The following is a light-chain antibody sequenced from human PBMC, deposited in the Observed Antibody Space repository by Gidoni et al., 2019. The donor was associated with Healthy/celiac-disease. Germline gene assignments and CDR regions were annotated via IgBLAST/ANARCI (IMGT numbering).Light chain of an antibody. J-gene: IGLJ2*01. V-gene: IGLV1-51*01. CDR2: DNN. Sequence: QSVLTQPPSVSAAPGQKVTISCSGISSNIGNNYVSWYQQLPGTAPKLLIYDNNKRPSGIPDRFSGSKSGTSATLGITGLQTGDEADYYCGTWDSSLSPWVFGGGTKLTVL. CDR3: GTWDSSLSPWV. CDR1: SSNIGNNY.